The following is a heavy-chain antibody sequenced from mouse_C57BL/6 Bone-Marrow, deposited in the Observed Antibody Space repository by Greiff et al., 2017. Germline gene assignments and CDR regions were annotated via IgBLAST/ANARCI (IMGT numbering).Heavy chain of an antibody. CDR1: GYTFTSYW. CDR3: ALLWLRRWNFDV. J-gene: IGHJ1*03. CDR2: INPSNGGT. V-gene: IGHV1-53*01. D-gene: IGHD2-2*01. Sequence: QVQLQQSGTELVKPGASVKLSCKASGYTFTSYWMHWVKQRPGQGLEWIGNINPSNGGTNYNEKFKSKATLTVDKSSSTAYMQLSSLTSEDSAVYYCALLWLRRWNFDVWGTGTTVTVSS.